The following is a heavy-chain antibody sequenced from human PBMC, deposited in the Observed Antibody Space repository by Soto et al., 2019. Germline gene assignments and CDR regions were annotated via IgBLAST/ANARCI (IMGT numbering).Heavy chain of an antibody. J-gene: IGHJ4*02. CDR1: GYTFTSYG. CDR3: ARESTSSCHDY. Sequence: QVQLVQSGAEVKKPGASVKVSCKTSGYTFTSYGIIWVRHAPVQGLEWMGWISADNGNTKYAQKLQGRVTMTTDTSTSTAYMELRSLRSDDTAVYYCARESTSSCHDYWGQGTLVTVSS. D-gene: IGHD6-13*01. V-gene: IGHV1-18*01. CDR2: ISADNGNT.